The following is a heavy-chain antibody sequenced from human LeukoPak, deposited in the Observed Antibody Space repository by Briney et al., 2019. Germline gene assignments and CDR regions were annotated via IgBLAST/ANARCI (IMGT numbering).Heavy chain of an antibody. CDR2: IYSSGTT. Sequence: SETLFLTCTVPGGSIRGTYWSSVRQPPGKGLEYIGYIYSSGTTNYISSLKSRITISVDTPKNQFYLELRSVTAADTAVYYCARLTGANSPGWFDPCGQGSHVTVSS. CDR1: GGSIRGTY. V-gene: IGHV4-59*08. J-gene: IGHJ5*02. D-gene: IGHD4/OR15-4a*01. CDR3: ARLTGANSPGWFDP.